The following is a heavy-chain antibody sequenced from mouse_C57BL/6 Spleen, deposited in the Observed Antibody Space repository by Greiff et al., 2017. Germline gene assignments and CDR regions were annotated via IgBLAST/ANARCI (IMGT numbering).Heavy chain of an antibody. CDR1: GYTFTDYN. V-gene: IGHV1-22*01. J-gene: IGHJ2*02. CDR2: INPNYGGT. D-gene: IGHD2-4*01. Sequence: EVKLQESGPELVKPGASVKMSCKASGYTFTDYNMHWVKQSHGKSLEWIGYINPNYGGTSYNQKFKGKATLTVNKSSSTAYMELLSLTSEESAVXYVEKAGQYDFYYLDYGGQGTSLTVSS. CDR3: EKAGQYDFYYLDY.